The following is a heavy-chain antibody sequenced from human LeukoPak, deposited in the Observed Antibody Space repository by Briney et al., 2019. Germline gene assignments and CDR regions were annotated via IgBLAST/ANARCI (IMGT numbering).Heavy chain of an antibody. CDR1: GGSFCGYY. Sequence: PSETLSLTCAVYGGSFCGYYWSWIRQPPGKGLEWIGEINHSGSTNYNPSLKSRVTISVDTSKNQFSLKLSSVTAADTAVYYCARGLVVARHDAFDIWGQGTMVTVSS. CDR2: INHSGST. V-gene: IGHV4-34*01. CDR3: ARGLVVARHDAFDI. J-gene: IGHJ3*02. D-gene: IGHD2-21*01.